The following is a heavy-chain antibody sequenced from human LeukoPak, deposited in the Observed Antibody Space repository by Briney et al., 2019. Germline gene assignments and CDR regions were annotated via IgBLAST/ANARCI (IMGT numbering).Heavy chain of an antibody. D-gene: IGHD3-3*01. Sequence: GGSLRLSCAASGFTFSGYTTNWVRQAPGKGPEWVSSISGSGLTTNYADSVKGRFTISRDYSKNTLYLQMSSLRAEDTAVYYCAKETALVGGHSAIFDHWGQGTLDTVSS. CDR1: GFTFSGYT. CDR3: AKETALVGGHSAIFDH. J-gene: IGHJ4*02. V-gene: IGHV3-23*01. CDR2: ISGSGLTT.